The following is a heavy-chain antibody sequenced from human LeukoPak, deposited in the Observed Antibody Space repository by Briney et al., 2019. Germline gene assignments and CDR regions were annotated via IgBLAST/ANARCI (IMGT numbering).Heavy chain of an antibody. Sequence: ASVKVSCKASGYMFVSRGFTWVRQAPGQGLEWMGWINPNSGGTNYAQKFQGRVTMTRDTSISTAYMELSRLRSDDTAVYYCARDAGSSVGFGELLIRYYFDYWGQGTLVTVSS. CDR1: GYMFVSRG. D-gene: IGHD3-10*01. J-gene: IGHJ4*02. CDR3: ARDAGSSVGFGELLIRYYFDY. CDR2: INPNSGGT. V-gene: IGHV1-2*02.